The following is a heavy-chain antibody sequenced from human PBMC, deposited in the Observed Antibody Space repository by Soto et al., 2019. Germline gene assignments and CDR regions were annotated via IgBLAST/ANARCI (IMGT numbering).Heavy chain of an antibody. V-gene: IGHV4-59*01. D-gene: IGHD3-22*01. J-gene: IGHJ4*02. CDR3: ARAPKYYYDSSGYTTFDY. CDR2: IYYSGST. Sequence: QVQLQESGPGLVKPSETLSLTCTVSGGSISSYYWSWIRQPPGQGLEWIGYIYYSGSTNYNPSLKSRVTISVDTSKNQFSLKLSSVTAADTAVYYCARAPKYYYDSSGYTTFDYWGQGTLVTVSS. CDR1: GGSISSYY.